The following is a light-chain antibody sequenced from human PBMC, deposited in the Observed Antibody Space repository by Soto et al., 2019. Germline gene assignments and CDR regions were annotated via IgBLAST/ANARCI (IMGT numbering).Light chain of an antibody. V-gene: IGKV1-9*01. J-gene: IGKJ5*01. CDR2: AAS. CDR3: QQLNSYLSIT. CDR1: QGISSY. Sequence: DIQLTQSPSFLSASVGDIVTITCQASQGISSYLAWYQQKPGKAPKLLIYAASTLQSGVPSRFSGSGSGTEFTLTISSLQPEDFATYYCQQLNSYLSITFGQGTRLEIK.